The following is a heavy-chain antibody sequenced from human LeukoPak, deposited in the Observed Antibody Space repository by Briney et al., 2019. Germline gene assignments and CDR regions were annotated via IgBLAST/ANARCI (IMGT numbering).Heavy chain of an antibody. D-gene: IGHD3-16*01. J-gene: IGHJ5*02. CDR3: AREHYGWRKNWFDP. CDR1: GYTFTGYY. CDR2: MNPNSGNT. V-gene: IGHV1-8*02. Sequence: GASVKVSCKASGYTFTGYYMHWVRQATGQGLEWMGWMNPNSGNTDYAQKFQGRVTMTRNTSTNTAYMELSSLRSEDTAVYYCAREHYGWRKNWFDPWGQGTLVTVSS.